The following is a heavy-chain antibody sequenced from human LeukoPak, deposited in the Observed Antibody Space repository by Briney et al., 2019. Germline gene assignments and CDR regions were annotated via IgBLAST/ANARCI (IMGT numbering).Heavy chain of an antibody. CDR2: IYHSGST. CDR1: GYSISSGYY. CDR3: ARRVKGGYEGWFDP. Sequence: PSETLSLTCAVSGYSISSGYYWGWIRQPPGKGLEWIGSIYHSGSTYYNPSLKSRVTISVDTSKNQFSLKLNSVTAADTAVYYCARRVKGGYEGWFDPWGQGTLVTVSS. V-gene: IGHV4-38-2*01. J-gene: IGHJ5*02. D-gene: IGHD5-12*01.